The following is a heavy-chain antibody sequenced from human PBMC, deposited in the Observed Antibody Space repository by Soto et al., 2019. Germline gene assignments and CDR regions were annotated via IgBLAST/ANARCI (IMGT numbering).Heavy chain of an antibody. Sequence: LSLTCTVSGGSITSGDNYWSWIRQPPGKGLEWIGYIYYSGHTYYNPSLKSRLTISVDTSKNHFSLRLSSVTAADTAVYYCARTYWSVWGRRLFDSWGQGALVTVSS. CDR3: ARTYWSVWGRRLFDS. J-gene: IGHJ4*02. V-gene: IGHV4-30-4*01. CDR2: IYYSGHT. CDR1: GGSITSGDNY. D-gene: IGHD3-16*01.